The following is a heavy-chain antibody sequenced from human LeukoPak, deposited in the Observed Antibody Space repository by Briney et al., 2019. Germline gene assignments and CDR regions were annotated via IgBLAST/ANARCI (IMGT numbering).Heavy chain of an antibody. J-gene: IGHJ5*02. CDR1: GGSLSSSSYY. CDR3: ARPISSSWYGGWFDP. V-gene: IGHV4-39*01. D-gene: IGHD6-13*01. CDR2: IYYSGST. Sequence: SETLPLTCTVSGGSLSSSSYYWGWIRQPPGKGLEWIGSIYYSGSTYYNPSLKSRVTISVDTSKNQFSLKLSSVTAADTAVYYCARPISSSWYGGWFDPWGQGTLVTVSS.